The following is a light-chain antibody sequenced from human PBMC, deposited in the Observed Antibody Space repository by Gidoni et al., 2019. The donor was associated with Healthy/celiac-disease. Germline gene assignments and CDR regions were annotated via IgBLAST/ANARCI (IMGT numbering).Light chain of an antibody. CDR2: GAS. CDR1: QSVSSSY. V-gene: IGKV3-20*01. CDR3: QQYGSSPPWT. Sequence: SLSPGARATLSCRASQSVSSSYLAWYQQKPGQAPRLLIYGASSRATGIPDRFSGSGSGTDFTLTSSRLEPEDFAVYYCQQYGSSPPWTFGQGTKVEIK. J-gene: IGKJ1*01.